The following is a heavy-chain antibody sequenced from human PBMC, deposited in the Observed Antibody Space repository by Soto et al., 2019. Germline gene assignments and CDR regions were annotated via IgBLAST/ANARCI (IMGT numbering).Heavy chain of an antibody. V-gene: IGHV1-8*01. CDR2: MNPNSGNT. J-gene: IGHJ6*02. CDR3: ARLVGATDGYYYYGMDV. Sequence: QVQLVQSGAEVKKPGASVKVSCKASGYTFTSYDINWVRQATGQGLEWMGWMNPNSGNTGYAQKFQGRVTMTRNTSISTAYMELSSLRSEDTAVYYCARLVGATDGYYYYGMDVWGQGTTVTVSS. CDR1: GYTFTSYD. D-gene: IGHD1-26*01.